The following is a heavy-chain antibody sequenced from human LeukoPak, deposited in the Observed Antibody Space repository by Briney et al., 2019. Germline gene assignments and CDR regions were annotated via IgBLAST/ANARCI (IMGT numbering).Heavy chain of an antibody. CDR1: GYTFSDYY. V-gene: IGHV1-2*02. J-gene: IGHJ6*02. D-gene: IGHD1-14*01. Sequence: ASVKVSCKASGYTFSDYYVHWVRQPPGQGLEWMGWINPNCGGTNYAQKFQGRVTMTRDTSISTAYMELSRLRSDDTAVYYCRGGTGYYYYGMDVWGQGTTVTISS. CDR2: INPNCGGT. CDR3: RGGTGYYYYGMDV.